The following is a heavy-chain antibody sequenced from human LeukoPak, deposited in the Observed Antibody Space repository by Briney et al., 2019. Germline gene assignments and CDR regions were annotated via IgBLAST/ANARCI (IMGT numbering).Heavy chain of an antibody. V-gene: IGHV1-2*06. CDR3: ARAPRGYDFWSGLHDYYYYGMDV. J-gene: IGHJ6*02. CDR1: GYNFTDFW. D-gene: IGHD3-3*01. Sequence: ASVKVSCEASGYNFTDFWIHWVRQAPGQGLEWVGRISPNNGATDYAQKFQDRVAMTRDTSINTAYMELPRLKSDDTAVYYCARAPRGYDFWSGLHDYYYYGMDVWGQGTTVTVSS. CDR2: ISPNNGAT.